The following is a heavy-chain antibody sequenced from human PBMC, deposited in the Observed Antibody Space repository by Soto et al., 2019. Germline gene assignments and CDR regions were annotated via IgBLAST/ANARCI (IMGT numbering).Heavy chain of an antibody. D-gene: IGHD3-3*01. CDR1: GYTFTSYY. V-gene: IGHV1-46*01. Sequence: ASVKVSCKASGYTFTSYYMHWVRQAPGQGLEWMGIINPSGGSTSYAQKFQGRVTMTRDTSTSTAYMELSSLRSEDTAVYYCAREPLNGVGGMDVWGQGTTVTVSS. CDR2: INPSGGST. CDR3: AREPLNGVGGMDV. J-gene: IGHJ6*02.